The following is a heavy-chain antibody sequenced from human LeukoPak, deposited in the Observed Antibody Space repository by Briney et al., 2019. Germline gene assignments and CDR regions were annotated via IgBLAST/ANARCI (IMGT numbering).Heavy chain of an antibody. Sequence: NPGGSLRLSCAASAFTFSNAWMSWVRQAPGKGLEWVGRIKTKPDGETTDYAAPVKGRFTISRDDSKNTLYLQMNNLKTEDTALYYCATLLAGSTHNFDYWGQGTLVTVSS. CDR3: ATLLAGSTHNFDY. V-gene: IGHV3-15*01. J-gene: IGHJ4*02. D-gene: IGHD3-9*01. CDR2: IKTKPDGETT. CDR1: AFTFSNAW.